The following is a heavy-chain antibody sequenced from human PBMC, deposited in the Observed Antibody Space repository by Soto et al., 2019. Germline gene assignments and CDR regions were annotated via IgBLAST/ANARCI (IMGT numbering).Heavy chain of an antibody. J-gene: IGHJ4*02. CDR1: GFSLSTSVVG. CDR2: IYWDDST. D-gene: IGHD1-1*01. Sequence: QITLKESGPTLVRPTQTLTLTCAFSGFSLSTSVVGVGWIRQPPGKALEWLAVIYWDDSTHYSPSLRSRLTITKVTSKQQLVLTMTNMDPMDTVTYYCAHKGTEDWPLVYWGQGNLLTGSS. V-gene: IGHV2-5*02. CDR3: AHKGTEDWPLVY.